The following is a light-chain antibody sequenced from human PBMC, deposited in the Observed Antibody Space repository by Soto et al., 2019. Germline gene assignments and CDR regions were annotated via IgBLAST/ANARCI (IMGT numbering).Light chain of an antibody. CDR3: QSYDSSLSGYV. CDR1: SSNIGTDT. J-gene: IGLJ1*01. V-gene: IGLV1-44*01. CDR2: NNN. Sequence: QSVLTQPPSASGTPGQRVTISCSGSSSNIGTDTVNWYYHLPGTAPKLLISNNNERPSGVPDRFSGSNSGTSASLAITGLQAEDEADYYCQSYDSSLSGYVFGTGTKLTVL.